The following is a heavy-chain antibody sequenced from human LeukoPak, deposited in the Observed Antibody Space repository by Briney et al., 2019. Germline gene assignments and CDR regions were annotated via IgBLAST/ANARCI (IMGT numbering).Heavy chain of an antibody. CDR3: ARRYGELGDTFDY. D-gene: IGHD4/OR15-4a*01. Sequence: PSQTLSLTCSVSGGSICSGGYYWSWTRQNPGRGLKWIGYISYSGSTYYNQSLKSRITISVDTSKNQFSLKLSSVTAADTAVYYCARRYGELGDTFDYWGQGTLVTVSS. CDR1: GGSICSGGYY. V-gene: IGHV4-31*03. CDR2: ISYSGST. J-gene: IGHJ4*02.